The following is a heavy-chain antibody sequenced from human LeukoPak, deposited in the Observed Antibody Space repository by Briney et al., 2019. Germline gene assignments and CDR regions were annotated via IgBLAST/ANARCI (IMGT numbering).Heavy chain of an antibody. J-gene: IGHJ1*01. Sequence: SVKVSCKASGYTFTSYYMHWVRQAPRQGLEWMGIINPSGGSTSYAQKFQGRVTMTRDTSTSTVYMELSSLRSEDTAVYYCARDRSCSSTSCYEYFQHWGQGTLVTVSS. V-gene: IGHV1-46*01. CDR2: INPSGGST. CDR3: ARDRSCSSTSCYEYFQH. CDR1: GYTFTSYY. D-gene: IGHD2-2*01.